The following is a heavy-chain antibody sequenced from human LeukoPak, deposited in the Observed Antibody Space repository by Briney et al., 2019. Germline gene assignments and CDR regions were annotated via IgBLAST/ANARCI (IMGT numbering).Heavy chain of an antibody. D-gene: IGHD3-10*01. CDR3: ARHDYNSGSPNINWFDP. Sequence: PSETLSLTCTVSGGSISRSSSYWGWIRHPPGKGLEWIGSIYYSGSTYYNPSLKSRVSLSLDTSKKQFSLKLSFVTAADTAMYFCARHDYNSGSPNINWFDPWGQGTLVTVSS. V-gene: IGHV4-39*01. CDR1: GGSISRSSSY. J-gene: IGHJ5*02. CDR2: IYYSGST.